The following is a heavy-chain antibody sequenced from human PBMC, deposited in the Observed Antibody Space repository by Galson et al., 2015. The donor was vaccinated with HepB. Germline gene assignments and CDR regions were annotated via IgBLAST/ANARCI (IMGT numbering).Heavy chain of an antibody. CDR2: IIPILGIT. CDR3: ARDGYSGYDPEYYFDY. V-gene: IGHV1-69*10. D-gene: IGHD5-12*01. CDR1: GGTFSNYA. J-gene: IGHJ4*02. Sequence: SVKVSCKASGGTFSNYAISWVRQAPGQGLEWVGGIIPILGITNYAQKFQGRVTITADTSTSTAYLELSSLRSEDTAVYSCARDGYSGYDPEYYFDYWAQGTLVTVSS.